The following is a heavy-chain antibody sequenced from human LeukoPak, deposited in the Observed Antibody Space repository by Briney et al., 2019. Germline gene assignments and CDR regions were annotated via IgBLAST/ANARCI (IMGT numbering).Heavy chain of an antibody. CDR1: GGSISSGGYY. CDR2: IYYSGST. Sequence: PSETLSLTCTVSGGSISSGGYYWSWIRQHPGKGLEWIGYIYYSGSTYYSPSLKSRVTISVDTSKNQFSLKLSSVTAADTAVYYCARDRGYSYGYYFDYWGQGTLVTVSS. V-gene: IGHV4-31*03. CDR3: ARDRGYSYGYYFDY. J-gene: IGHJ4*02. D-gene: IGHD5-18*01.